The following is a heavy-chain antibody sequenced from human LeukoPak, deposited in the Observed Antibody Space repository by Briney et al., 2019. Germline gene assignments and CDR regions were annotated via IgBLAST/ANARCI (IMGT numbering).Heavy chain of an antibody. Sequence: GASVKVSCKVSGYTLTELSMHWVRQAPGKGLEWMGGFDPEDGETIYAQKFQGRVTMTEDTSTDTAYMELSSLRSEDTAVYYCATGYSYGYGYYYGMDVWGQGTTVTVSS. CDR3: ATGYSYGYGYYYGMDV. CDR1: GYTLTELS. CDR2: FDPEDGET. J-gene: IGHJ6*02. V-gene: IGHV1-24*01. D-gene: IGHD5-18*01.